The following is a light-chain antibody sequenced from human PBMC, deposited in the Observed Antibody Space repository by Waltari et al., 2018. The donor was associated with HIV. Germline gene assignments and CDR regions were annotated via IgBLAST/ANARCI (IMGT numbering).Light chain of an antibody. J-gene: IGKJ4*01. Sequence: DIQLTQSPSAVSASVGDRVTISCRPSQGISRWLAWYQHRPGKAPKFLIYGASTLQGGVPSRFSGSGSGTDFTLTISNLQPEDFATYYCQQANSFPRTFGGGTKVEI. CDR3: QQANSFPRT. CDR2: GAS. CDR1: QGISRW. V-gene: IGKV1-12*01.